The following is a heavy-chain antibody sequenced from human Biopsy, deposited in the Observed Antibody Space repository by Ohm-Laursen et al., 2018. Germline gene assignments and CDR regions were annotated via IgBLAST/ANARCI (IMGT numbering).Heavy chain of an antibody. CDR2: IRDKANSYTT. CDR1: GFTFTNAW. CDR3: ARAGRYCSGGGCYSWFDS. D-gene: IGHD2-15*01. J-gene: IGHJ5*01. V-gene: IGHV3-72*01. Sequence: SLRLSCTASGFTFTNAWMSWVRQAPGKGPEWVGRIRDKANSYTTDYAASVKGRFTISRDDSKNSLYLQTNSLKTEDTALYYCARAGRYCSGGGCYSWFDSWGQGTLVTVSS.